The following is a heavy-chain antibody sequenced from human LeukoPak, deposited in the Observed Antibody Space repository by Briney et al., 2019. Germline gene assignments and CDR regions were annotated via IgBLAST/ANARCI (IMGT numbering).Heavy chain of an antibody. D-gene: IGHD3-10*01. CDR1: GFMFSNYY. CDR2: IKNAGIDT. V-gene: IGHV3-74*01. Sequence: HPGGSLRLSCVGSGFMFSNYYMYWVRQAPGKGLVWVSRIKNAGIDTIYADSVKGRFTVSRDNAKNTVYLQMNSLRAEDSAVYYCARDVAGSGSHWGQGTLVTVSS. CDR3: ARDVAGSGSH. J-gene: IGHJ4*02.